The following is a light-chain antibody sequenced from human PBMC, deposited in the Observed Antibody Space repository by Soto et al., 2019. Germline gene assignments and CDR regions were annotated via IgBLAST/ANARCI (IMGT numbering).Light chain of an antibody. J-gene: IGKJ4*01. CDR1: QSVSSSY. CDR3: QQYGSLPVT. Sequence: EIVLTQSPGTLSLSPGERATLSSRASQSVSSSYLAWYQQKPGQAPRLLIYGASSRATGIPDRFSGSGSGTDFTLTISRLEPEDFAVYYCQQYGSLPVTFGGGTKVEIK. CDR2: GAS. V-gene: IGKV3-20*01.